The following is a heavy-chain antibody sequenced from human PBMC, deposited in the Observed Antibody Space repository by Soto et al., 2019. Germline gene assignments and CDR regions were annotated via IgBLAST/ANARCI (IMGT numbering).Heavy chain of an antibody. CDR3: ARDSDPTFALDY. J-gene: IGHJ4*02. V-gene: IGHV3-30-3*01. CDR1: GFTFSSYA. Sequence: PGGSLRLSCAASGFTFSSYAMHWVRQAPGKGLEWVAVISYDGSNKYYADSVKGRFTISRDNSKNTLYLQMNSLRAEDTAVYYCARDSDPTFALDYWGQGTLDTVSS. CDR2: ISYDGSNK.